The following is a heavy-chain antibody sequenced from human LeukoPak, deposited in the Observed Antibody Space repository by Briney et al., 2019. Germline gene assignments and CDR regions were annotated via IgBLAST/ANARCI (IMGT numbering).Heavy chain of an antibody. CDR3: ARHGLGSYYRNAFDI. J-gene: IGHJ3*02. CDR2: IFPGDSDT. V-gene: IGHV5-51*01. D-gene: IGHD3-10*01. Sequence: GESLKISCKGSGYSFTDYWIAWVRQMPGKGLEWMGLIFPGDSDTKYSPSFQGQVSISVDKSISTAYLQWSSLKASDTAMYYCARHGLGSYYRNAFDIWGQGTMVTVSS. CDR1: GYSFTDYW.